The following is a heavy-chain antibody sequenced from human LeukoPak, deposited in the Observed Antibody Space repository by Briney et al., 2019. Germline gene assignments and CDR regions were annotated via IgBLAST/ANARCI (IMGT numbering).Heavy chain of an antibody. V-gene: IGHV3-66*01. J-gene: IGHJ3*02. CDR3: ARDRPGDAFDI. CDR2: IYSGGFT. Sequence: GGSLRLSCAASGFTFSNYAMSWVRQAPGKGLEWVSVIYSGGFTYYADSVKGRFTISRDNSKNTLFLQMNSLRAEDTAVYYCARDRPGDAFDIWGQGTMVTVSS. CDR1: GFTFSNYA.